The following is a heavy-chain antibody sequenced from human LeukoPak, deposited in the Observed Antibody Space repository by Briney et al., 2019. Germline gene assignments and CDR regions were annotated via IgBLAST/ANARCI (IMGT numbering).Heavy chain of an antibody. D-gene: IGHD3-10*01. V-gene: IGHV3-74*01. CDR3: TRVGRPIYDY. Sequence: GGSLRLSCAVSGFTYSNYWMHWVRQAPGKGLVWVSRINSDGSSTNYADSVKGRFTISRDNTKNTLYLQMNSLSAEDTAVYFCTRVGRPIYDYWGQGTLVTVSS. CDR1: GFTYSNYW. J-gene: IGHJ4*02. CDR2: INSDGSST.